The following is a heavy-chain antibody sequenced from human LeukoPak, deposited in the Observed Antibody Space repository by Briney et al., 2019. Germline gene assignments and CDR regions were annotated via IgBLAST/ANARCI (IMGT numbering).Heavy chain of an antibody. CDR2: VYDSGST. J-gene: IGHJ4*02. CDR1: GGSISSVSYY. Sequence: QVQLQESGPGLVKPSQTLSLTCTVSGGSISSVSYYWTWIRQPPGKGLEWIGSVYDSGSTNYNPSLKSRVTISRDTSKKQLSLKLKSVTAADTAVYYGMRGDHYAADPLWGQGTLVTVSS. V-gene: IGHV4-61*01. CDR3: MRGDHYAADPL. D-gene: IGHD4-17*01.